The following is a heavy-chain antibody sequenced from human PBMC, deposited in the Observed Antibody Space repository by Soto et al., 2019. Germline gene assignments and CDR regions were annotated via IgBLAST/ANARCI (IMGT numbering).Heavy chain of an antibody. CDR1: GGSFSGYY. J-gene: IGHJ3*02. D-gene: IGHD5-12*01. CDR2: INHSGST. CDR3: AGASTWHPGAFDI. Sequence: PSETLSLTCAVYGGSFSGYYWSWIRQPPGKGLEWIGEINHSGSTNHNPSLKSRVTISVDTSKNQFSLKLSSVTAADTAVYYCAGASTWHPGAFDIWGQGTTVTVSS. V-gene: IGHV4-34*01.